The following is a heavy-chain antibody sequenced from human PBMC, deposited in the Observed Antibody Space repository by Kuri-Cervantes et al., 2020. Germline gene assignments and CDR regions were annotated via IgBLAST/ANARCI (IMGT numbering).Heavy chain of an antibody. CDR3: ATCGVSATGRDWYFDL. CDR1: RFTFSTYA. CDR2: ISSDSSYI. Sequence: GESLKISCAASRFTFSTYAMSWVRQAPGKGLEWVSSISSDSSYIYYADSLKGRFTISRDNAKDSLFLQMNSLRAEDTAVYYCATCGVSATGRDWYFDLWGRGTLVTVSS. V-gene: IGHV3-21*01. J-gene: IGHJ2*01. D-gene: IGHD6-13*01.